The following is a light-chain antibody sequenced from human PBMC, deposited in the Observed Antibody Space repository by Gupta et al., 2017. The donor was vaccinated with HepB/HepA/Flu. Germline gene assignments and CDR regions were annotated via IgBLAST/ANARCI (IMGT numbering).Light chain of an antibody. V-gene: IGLV2-23*02. Sequence: QSALTQSASVSGSPGQSIPISCTGTSSDLGTYKVVSWFQQHPGKAPKFIIYEVNKRPSGVSDRFSGSKSANTASLTISGLQAEDEAHSYCCSYVASAFGVGTNVTVL. CDR1: SSDLGTYKV. CDR3: CSYVASA. J-gene: IGLJ3*02. CDR2: EVN.